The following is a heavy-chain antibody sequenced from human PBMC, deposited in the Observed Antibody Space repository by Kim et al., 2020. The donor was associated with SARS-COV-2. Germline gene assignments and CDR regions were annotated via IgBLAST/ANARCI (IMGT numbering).Heavy chain of an antibody. CDR1: GYTFTSYA. CDR2: INAGNGNT. V-gene: IGHV1-3*01. CDR3: ARDERVLWFGEMNNWFDP. Sequence: ASVKVSCKASGYTFTSYAMHWVRQAPGQRLEWMGWINAGNGNTKYSQKFQGRVTITRDTSASTAYMELSSLRSEDTAVYYCARDERVLWFGEMNNWFDPWGQGTLVTVSS. D-gene: IGHD3-10*01. J-gene: IGHJ5*02.